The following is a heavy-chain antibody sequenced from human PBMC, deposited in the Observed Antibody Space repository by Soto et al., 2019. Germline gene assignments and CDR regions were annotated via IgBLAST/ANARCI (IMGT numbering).Heavy chain of an antibody. D-gene: IGHD3-22*01. CDR1: GFTVSDHY. CDR3: ARDVDRRDYDSTGYSFDY. J-gene: IGHJ4*02. Sequence: EVQLVESGGGLVQPGGSLRLSCAASGFTVSDHYMNWVRQAPGKGLEWVAVIYRGTTYYADSVTGRFTISRDNAKNTLYLQMSSLRPEDTAVYDCARDVDRRDYDSTGYSFDYWGQGTLVAVSS. CDR2: IYRGTT. V-gene: IGHV3-66*01.